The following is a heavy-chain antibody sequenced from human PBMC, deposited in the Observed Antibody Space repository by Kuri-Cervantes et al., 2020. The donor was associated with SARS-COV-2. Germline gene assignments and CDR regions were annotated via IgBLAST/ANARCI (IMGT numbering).Heavy chain of an antibody. V-gene: IGHV5-51*01. D-gene: IGHD2-15*01. Sequence: KVSCKGSGYSFTSYWIGWVRQMPGKGLEWMGIIYPGDSDTRYSPSFQGQVTISADKSISTAYLQWSGLKASDTAMYYCARGGGPSLRYYYYYMDVWGKGTTVTVSS. CDR3: ARGGGPSLRYYYYYMDV. J-gene: IGHJ6*03. CDR1: GYSFTSYW. CDR2: IYPGDSDT.